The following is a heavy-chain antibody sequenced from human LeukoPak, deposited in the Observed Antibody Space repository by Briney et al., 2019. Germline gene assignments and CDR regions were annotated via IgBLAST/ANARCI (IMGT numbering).Heavy chain of an antibody. Sequence: SETLSLTCTVSGGSISSYYWSWIRQPPGKGLEWIGYIYYSGSTNYNSSLKSRVTISVDTSKNQFSLKLSSVTAADTAVYYCARGEWELLRRGYYFDYWGQGTLVTVSS. CDR2: IYYSGST. CDR1: GGSISSYY. CDR3: ARGEWELLRRGYYFDY. D-gene: IGHD1-26*01. V-gene: IGHV4-59*01. J-gene: IGHJ4*02.